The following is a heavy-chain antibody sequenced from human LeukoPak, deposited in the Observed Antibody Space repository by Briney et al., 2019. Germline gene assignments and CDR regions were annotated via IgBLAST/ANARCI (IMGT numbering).Heavy chain of an antibody. Sequence: GGSLRLSCAASGFTFSSYDMHWVRQATGKRLEWVSVIGTAGDTYYPGAVKGRFTISRENAKNSLYLQMNSLRVGDTAVYYCARSLRGTGYYYDYWGQGTLVTVSS. CDR1: GFTFSSYD. CDR3: ARSLRGTGYYYDY. CDR2: IGTAGDT. V-gene: IGHV3-13*04. J-gene: IGHJ4*02. D-gene: IGHD3-9*01.